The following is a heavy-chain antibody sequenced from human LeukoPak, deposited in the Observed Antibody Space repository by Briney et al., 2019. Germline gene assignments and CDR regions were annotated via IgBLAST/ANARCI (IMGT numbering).Heavy chain of an antibody. CDR2: ISYSGST. CDR1: GGSISSSY. D-gene: IGHD5-24*01. CDR3: ARRGVEMAPVRPDNWFDP. V-gene: IGHV4-59*08. J-gene: IGHJ5*02. Sequence: HPSETLSLTCTVSGGSISSSYWGWIRQPPGKGLEWIGYISYSGSTKYNPSLKSRVTISVDTPKNQFSLKVNSVTAADTAVYYCARRGVEMAPVRPDNWFDPWGQGTLVTVSS.